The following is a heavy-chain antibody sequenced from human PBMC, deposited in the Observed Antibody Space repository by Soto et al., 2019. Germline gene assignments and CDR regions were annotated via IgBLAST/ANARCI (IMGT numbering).Heavy chain of an antibody. CDR3: ARAWGILAAAGY. CDR1: GFTFSSYG. J-gene: IGHJ4*02. CDR2: IWYDGSNK. Sequence: ESGGGVVQPGRSLRLSCAASGFTFSSYGMHWVRQAPGKGLEWVAVIWYDGSNKYYADSVKGRFTISRDNSKNTLYLQMNSLRAEDTAVYYCARAWGILAAAGYWGQGTLVTVSS. D-gene: IGHD6-13*01. V-gene: IGHV3-33*01.